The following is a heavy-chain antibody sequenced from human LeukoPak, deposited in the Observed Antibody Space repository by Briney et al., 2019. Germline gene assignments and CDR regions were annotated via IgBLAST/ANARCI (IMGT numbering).Heavy chain of an antibody. J-gene: IGHJ4*02. V-gene: IGHV3-30*04. Sequence: GGSLRLSCAASGFTFSSYAMHWVRQAPGKGLEWVAVISYDGSNKYYADSVKGRFTISRDNSKNTLYLQMNSLRAEDTAVYYCARGSRAGHSSGGYYFDYWGQGTLVTVSS. D-gene: IGHD5-24*01. CDR2: ISYDGSNK. CDR3: ARGSRAGHSSGGYYFDY. CDR1: GFTFSSYA.